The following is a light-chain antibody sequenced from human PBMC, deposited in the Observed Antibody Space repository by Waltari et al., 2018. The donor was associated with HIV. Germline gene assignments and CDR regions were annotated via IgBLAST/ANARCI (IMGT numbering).Light chain of an antibody. CDR1: SSNIGSNY. V-gene: IGLV1-47*01. J-gene: IGLJ3*02. CDR2: WSN. CDR3: AAWDDSLSGRV. Sequence: QSVLTQSPSASGTPGQRVTISCSGSSSNIGSNYVYWYQQLPGTAPKLLIYWSNQRPPGVPDRFSGSKSGTSASLAISGLRSEDEADYYCAAWDDSLSGRVFGGGTKLTVL.